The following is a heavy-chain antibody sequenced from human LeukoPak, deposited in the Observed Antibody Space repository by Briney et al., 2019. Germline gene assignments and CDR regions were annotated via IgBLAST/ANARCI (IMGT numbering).Heavy chain of an antibody. CDR2: ISSGSSYI. CDR1: GFTFSSYS. D-gene: IGHD1-26*01. J-gene: IGHJ4*02. V-gene: IGHV3-21*01. CDR3: ARVGSYGYYFDY. Sequence: GGSLRLSCAASGFTFSSYSMNWVRQAPGKGLEWVSSISSGSSYIYYADSVKGRFTISRDNAKNSLYLQMNSLRAEDTAVYYCARVGSYGYYFDYWGQGTLVTVSS.